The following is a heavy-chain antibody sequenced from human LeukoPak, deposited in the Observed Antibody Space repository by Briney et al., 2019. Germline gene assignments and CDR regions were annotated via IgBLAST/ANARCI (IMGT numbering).Heavy chain of an antibody. CDR3: ARGGGIVGASNRYYYYYMDV. CDR2: INWNSGSI. CDR1: GFTFDDYA. D-gene: IGHD1-26*01. J-gene: IGHJ6*03. Sequence: PGRSLRLSCAASGFTFDDYAMHWVRQTTGKGLEWVSGINWNSGSIDYADSVKGRFTISRDNAKNSLYLQMNNLRAGDPALYYCARGGGIVGASNRYYYYYMDVWGKGTTVTISS. V-gene: IGHV3-9*01.